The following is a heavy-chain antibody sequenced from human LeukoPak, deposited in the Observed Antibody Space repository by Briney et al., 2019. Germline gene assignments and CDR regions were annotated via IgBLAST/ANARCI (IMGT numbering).Heavy chain of an antibody. CDR3: ARGGIPNIVVVPAASNWFDP. D-gene: IGHD2-2*01. CDR2: MNPNSGNT. V-gene: IGHV1-8*03. J-gene: IGHJ5*02. CDR1: GYTFTSYD. Sequence: ASVKVSCKASGYTFTSYDINWVRQATGQGLEWMGWMNPNSGNTGYAQKFQGRVTITRNTSISTAYMELSSLRSEDTAVYYCARGGIPNIVVVPAASNWFDPWGQGTLVTVSS.